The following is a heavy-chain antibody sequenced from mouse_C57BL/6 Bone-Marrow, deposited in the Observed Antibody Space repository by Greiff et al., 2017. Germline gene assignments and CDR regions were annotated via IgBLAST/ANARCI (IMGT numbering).Heavy chain of an antibody. Sequence: QVQLQQPGAELVRPGTSVKLSCKASGYTFTSYWMHWVKQRPGQGLEWIGVIDPSDSYTNYNQKFKGKATLTVDTSSSTAYMQLSSLTSEDSAVYDCAPYGSSYPYWGQATLVTVSA. CDR1: GYTFTSYW. D-gene: IGHD1-1*01. CDR3: APYGSSYPY. J-gene: IGHJ3*01. CDR2: IDPSDSYT. V-gene: IGHV1-59*01.